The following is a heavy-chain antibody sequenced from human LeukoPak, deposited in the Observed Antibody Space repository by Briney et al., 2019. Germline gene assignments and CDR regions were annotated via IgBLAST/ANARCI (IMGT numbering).Heavy chain of an antibody. D-gene: IGHD1-26*01. J-gene: IGHJ3*01. CDR2: ISWNSGSI. CDR3: AKGPAYSLGASSPGV. CDR1: GFTFDDYA. Sequence: GGSLRLSCAASGFTFDDYAMHWVRQAPGRGLEWVSGISWNSGSIGYADSVKGRFTISRDNAKNSLYLQMNSLRAEDMALYYCAKGPAYSLGASSPGVWGQGTMVTVSS. V-gene: IGHV3-9*03.